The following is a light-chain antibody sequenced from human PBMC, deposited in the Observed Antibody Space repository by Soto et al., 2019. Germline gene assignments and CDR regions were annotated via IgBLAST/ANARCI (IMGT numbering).Light chain of an antibody. V-gene: IGLV2-14*03. J-gene: IGLJ2*01. CDR3: SSYASGSTLVV. Sequence: QSVLTQPASVSGSPGQSITISCTGTSSDVGRYNHVSWYQQHPGKAPKLMIFDVTTRPSGVSHRFSGSKSGDTASLPISGLQAEDEADYYCSSYASGSTLVVFGGGTKLTVL. CDR2: DVT. CDR1: SSDVGRYNH.